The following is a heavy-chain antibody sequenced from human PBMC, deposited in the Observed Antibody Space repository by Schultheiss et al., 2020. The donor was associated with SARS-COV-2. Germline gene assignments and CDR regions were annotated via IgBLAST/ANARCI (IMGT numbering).Heavy chain of an antibody. D-gene: IGHD3-10*01. CDR1: GFTFSSYS. V-gene: IGHV3-21*04. Sequence: GGSLRLSCAASGFTFSSYSMNWVRQAPGKGLEWVSSISSSSSYIYYADSVKGRFTISRDNAKNSLYLQMNSLRAEDTAVYYCANGGGYYYGSGSYYKPVYFDYWGQGTLVTVSS. CDR3: ANGGGYYYGSGSYYKPVYFDY. CDR2: ISSSSSYI. J-gene: IGHJ4*02.